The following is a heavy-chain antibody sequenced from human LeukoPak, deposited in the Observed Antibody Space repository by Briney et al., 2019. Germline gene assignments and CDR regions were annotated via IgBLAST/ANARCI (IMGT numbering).Heavy chain of an antibody. V-gene: IGHV3-30-3*01. Sequence: GGSLRLSCAASGFTFSDYAMHWVRQAPGKGLEWVAVMSYDGSNKYYADSVKGRFTISRDNFKNTLYLQMNSLRPEDTAVYYCARPYYYGSGSYNYFYSGGQGTLVTVSS. CDR3: ARPYYYGSGSYNYFYS. J-gene: IGHJ4*02. D-gene: IGHD3-10*01. CDR2: MSYDGSNK. CDR1: GFTFSDYA.